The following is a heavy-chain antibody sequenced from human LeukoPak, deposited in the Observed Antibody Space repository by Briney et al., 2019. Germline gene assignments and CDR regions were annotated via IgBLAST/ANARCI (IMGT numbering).Heavy chain of an antibody. CDR1: RYTLTGYY. D-gene: IGHD2-2*01. J-gene: IGHJ4*02. CDR2: IYPNSGST. CDR3: ASLIGAPVGFLAAAMTLDDY. V-gene: IGHV1-2*02. Sequence: SSVKVSCKASRYTLTGYYMHWVRQAPGQGLECMGWIYPNSGSTNYAQKFQGRVTMTRDTSISTAYMELSRLRSDDTAVYYCASLIGAPVGFLAAAMTLDDYWGQGTLVTVSS.